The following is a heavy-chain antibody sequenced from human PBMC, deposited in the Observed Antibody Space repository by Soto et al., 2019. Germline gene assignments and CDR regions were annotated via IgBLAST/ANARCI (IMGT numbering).Heavy chain of an antibody. V-gene: IGHV3-11*01. J-gene: IGHJ4*02. CDR3: ARDLGYYESDGYFDY. D-gene: IGHD3-22*01. CDR1: GFTFSDNY. Sequence: GGSLRLSCAASGFTFSDNYMSWIRQAPGKGLEWVSYISSSGSIIYYADSVKGRFTISRDNAKNSLYLQMNSLRAEDTAVYYCARDLGYYESDGYFDYRGQGALVTVSS. CDR2: ISSSGSII.